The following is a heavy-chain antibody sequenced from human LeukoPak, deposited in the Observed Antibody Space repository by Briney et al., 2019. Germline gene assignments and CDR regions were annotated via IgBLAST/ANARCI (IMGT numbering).Heavy chain of an antibody. V-gene: IGHV1-24*01. J-gene: IGHJ4*02. CDR3: ATTGYCSSTSCYLFDY. D-gene: IGHD2-2*01. CDR2: FDPEDGET. CDR1: GYTLTELS. Sequence: ASVKVSCKVSGYTLTELSMHGVRQAPGKGLEWMGGFDPEDGETIYAQKFQGRVTMTEDTSTDTAYMELSSLRSEDTAVYYCATTGYCSSTSCYLFDYWGQGTLVTVSS.